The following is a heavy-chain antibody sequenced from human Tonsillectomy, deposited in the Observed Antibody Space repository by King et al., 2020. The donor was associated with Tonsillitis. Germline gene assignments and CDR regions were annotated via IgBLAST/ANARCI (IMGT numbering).Heavy chain of an antibody. CDR3: ARDSDNWNGTYFDY. J-gene: IGHJ4*02. D-gene: IGHD1-20*01. Sequence: QLVQSGGGVVQPGRSLRLSCAASGFAFSNYAMHWVRQAPGKGLEWVAVISYDGSKTYYADSVRGRFTNSRDNSKNTLYLQMNSLRAEDTAVYYCARDSDNWNGTYFDYWGQGTLVTVSS. CDR1: GFAFSNYA. CDR2: ISYDGSKT. V-gene: IGHV3-30-3*01.